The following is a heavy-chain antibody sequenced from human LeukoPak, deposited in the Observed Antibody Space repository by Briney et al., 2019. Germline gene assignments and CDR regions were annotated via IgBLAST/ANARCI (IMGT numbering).Heavy chain of an antibody. CDR2: ISTYNGNT. CDR1: GYTFTDYG. Sequence: ASVEVSCKASGYTFTDYGISWVRQAPGQGLEWMGWISTYNGNTNYAQKLQGRIAMTTDTSTSTAYMDLRSLRSDDTAVYYCARDCDRSGYYCYWGQGTLVTVSS. V-gene: IGHV1-18*01. J-gene: IGHJ4*02. CDR3: ARDCDRSGYYCY. D-gene: IGHD3-22*01.